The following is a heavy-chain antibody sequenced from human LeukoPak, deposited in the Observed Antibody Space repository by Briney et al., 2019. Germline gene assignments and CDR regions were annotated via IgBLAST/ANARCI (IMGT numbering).Heavy chain of an antibody. J-gene: IGHJ6*02. V-gene: IGHV1-8*01. D-gene: IGHD2-15*01. CDR2: MNPNSGNT. CDR3: ARHQWSSYYYYGMDV. CDR1: GYTFTSYD. Sequence: ASVKVSCKASGYTFTSYDINWVRQATGQGLEWMGWMNPNSGNTGYAQKFQGRVTMTRNTSISTAYMELSSLRSEDTAVYYCARHQWSSYYYYGMDVWGQGTTVTVSS.